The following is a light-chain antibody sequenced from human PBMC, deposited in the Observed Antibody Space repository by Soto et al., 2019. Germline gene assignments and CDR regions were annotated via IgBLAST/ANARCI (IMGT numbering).Light chain of an antibody. CDR1: QSISTY. J-gene: IGKJ4*01. CDR2: AAS. Sequence: DIQMTQSPSSLSASVGDRVTITCRASQSISTYLNWYQHKPGKAPKLLIYAASSFQSGVPSRFSGSGSGTDFTLTISSLQLEDFATYYCQQTYSIPITFGGGTKVDIK. CDR3: QQTYSIPIT. V-gene: IGKV1-39*01.